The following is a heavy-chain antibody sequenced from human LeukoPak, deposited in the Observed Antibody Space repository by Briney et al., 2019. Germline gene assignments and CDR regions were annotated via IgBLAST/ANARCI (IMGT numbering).Heavy chain of an antibody. J-gene: IGHJ6*03. Sequence: SETLSLTCTVSGGSISSYYWSWFRQPPGKGLEWIGYIYTSGSTNYNPSLKSRVTISVDTSKNQFSLKLSSVTAADTAVYYCARHAGRSAATHNYYMDVWGKGTTVTVSS. CDR3: ARHAGRSAATHNYYMDV. CDR1: GGSISSYY. CDR2: IYTSGST. D-gene: IGHD2-15*01. V-gene: IGHV4-4*09.